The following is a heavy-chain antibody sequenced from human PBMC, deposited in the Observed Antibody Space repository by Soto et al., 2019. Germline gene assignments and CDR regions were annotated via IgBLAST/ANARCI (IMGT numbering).Heavy chain of an antibody. CDR2: INRDANDI. CDR3: TRDVPHNWCDS. CDR1: RGAFGDYW. Sequence: EVQLVESGGGLVQPGGSLRLSCEASRGAFGDYWMHWVRQAPGKGLVWVSTINRDANDIIYADSVKGRFTASRDNAKNMVLLQMNSLGVEDRAVYDCTRDVPHNWCDSWGQGPRVTVSS. V-gene: IGHV3-74*01. D-gene: IGHD3-10*02. J-gene: IGHJ5*01.